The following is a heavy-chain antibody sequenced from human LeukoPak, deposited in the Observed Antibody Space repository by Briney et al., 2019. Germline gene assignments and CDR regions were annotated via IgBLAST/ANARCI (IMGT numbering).Heavy chain of an antibody. CDR3: AREREYCSSTSCYNWFDP. CDR2: IYYSGST. D-gene: IGHD2-2*01. Sequence: PSETLSLTYTVSGGSISSYYCSWIRQPPGKGLEWIGYIYYSGSTNYNPSLKSRVTISVDTSKNQFSLKLSSVTAADTAVYYCAREREYCSSTSCYNWFDPWGQGTLVTVSS. V-gene: IGHV4-59*01. J-gene: IGHJ5*02. CDR1: GGSISSYY.